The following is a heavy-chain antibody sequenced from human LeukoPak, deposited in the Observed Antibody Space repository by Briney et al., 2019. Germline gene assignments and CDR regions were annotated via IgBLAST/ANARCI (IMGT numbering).Heavy chain of an antibody. CDR1: GFTFSSYA. J-gene: IGHJ4*02. V-gene: IGHV3-30-3*01. CDR2: ISYDGSNK. D-gene: IGHD3-10*01. CDR3: GRGSVGFGELNY. Sequence: PGGSLRLSCAASGFTFSSYAMHWVRQAPGKGLEWVALISYDGSNKFYADSVKGRFTLSRDNSKNTLHLQMNSLRIEDTAVYYCGRGSVGFGELNYWGQRTLVTVSS.